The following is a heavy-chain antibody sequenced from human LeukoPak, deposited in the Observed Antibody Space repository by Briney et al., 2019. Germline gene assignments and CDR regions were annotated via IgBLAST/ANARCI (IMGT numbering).Heavy chain of an antibody. Sequence: SGTLSLTCAVSGVSISSSNWWSWVRQSPGKKLEWIGDIYHSGSTTYNPSFKSRVTIAVDKPKSQFSLRLRSVTAADTAVYYCARVPFFSNGYGFDYWGQGLLVTVSS. CDR3: ARVPFFSNGYGFDY. CDR2: IYHSGST. J-gene: IGHJ4*02. V-gene: IGHV4-4*02. D-gene: IGHD5-18*01. CDR1: GVSISSSNW.